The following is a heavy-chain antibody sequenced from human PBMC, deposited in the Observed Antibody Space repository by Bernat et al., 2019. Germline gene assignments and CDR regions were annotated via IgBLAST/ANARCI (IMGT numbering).Heavy chain of an antibody. CDR2: IWYDGSNK. V-gene: IGHV3-33*01. CDR3: ARALDSSGYYKYFDY. Sequence: QVQLVESGGGVVQPGRSLRLSCAASGFTFSSYGMHWVRQAPGKGLEWVAVIWYDGSNKYYADSVKGRFTISRDNSKNTLYLQMNSLRAEDTAVYYCARALDSSGYYKYFDYWGQGTLVTVSP. CDR1: GFTFSSYG. J-gene: IGHJ4*02. D-gene: IGHD3-22*01.